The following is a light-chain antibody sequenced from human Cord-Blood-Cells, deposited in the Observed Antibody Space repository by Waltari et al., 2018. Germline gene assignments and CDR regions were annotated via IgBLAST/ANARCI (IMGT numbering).Light chain of an antibody. J-gene: IGLJ2*01. Sequence: QSALTQPAPVSAPPGPSLTISSTATSRDVGGYTSVPWYQQHPVKAPKLMIYDVSNRPSGVSNRFSGSKSGNTASLTISGLQAEDEADYYCSSYTSSSTLVVFGGGTKLTVL. V-gene: IGLV2-14*01. CDR3: SSYTSSSTLVV. CDR1: SRDVGGYTS. CDR2: DVS.